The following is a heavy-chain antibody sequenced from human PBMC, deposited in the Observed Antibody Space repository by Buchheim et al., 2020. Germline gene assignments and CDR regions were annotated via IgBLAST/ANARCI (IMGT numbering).Heavy chain of an antibody. CDR2: IIPILGIA. CDR1: GGTFSSYA. CDR3: AREGVQYSYGDY. D-gene: IGHD5-18*01. J-gene: IGHJ4*02. Sequence: QVQLVQSGAEVKKPGSSVKVSCKASGGTFSSYAISWVRQAPGQGLEWMGRIIPILGIANYAQKFQGRGTITADKSTNTASMELSSLRSEDTAVYYCAREGVQYSYGDYWGQGTL. V-gene: IGHV1-69*04.